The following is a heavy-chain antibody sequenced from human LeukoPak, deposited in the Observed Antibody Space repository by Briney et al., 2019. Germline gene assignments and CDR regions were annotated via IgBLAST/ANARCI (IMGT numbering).Heavy chain of an antibody. CDR2: IYYSGST. V-gene: IGHV4-59*01. D-gene: IGHD3-22*01. Sequence: KPSETLSLTCTVSGGSIRNYYWSWIRQPPGKGLEWIGYIYYSGSTNYNPSLKSRVTISVDTSKSQFSLKLSSVTAADTAVYYCASGTYYDSSGYYYPQIVDYWGQGTLVTVSS. J-gene: IGHJ4*02. CDR3: ASGTYYDSSGYYYPQIVDY. CDR1: GGSIRNYY.